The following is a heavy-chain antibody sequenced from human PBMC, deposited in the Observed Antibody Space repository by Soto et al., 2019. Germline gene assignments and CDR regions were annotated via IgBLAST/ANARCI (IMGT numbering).Heavy chain of an antibody. CDR2: ISAYNGNT. J-gene: IGHJ6*02. CDR1: GYTFTSYV. D-gene: IGHD6-19*01. V-gene: IGHV1-18*01. Sequence: QVQLVQSGAEVKKPGASVKVSCRASGYTFTSYVISWVRQAPAQGLEWMGWISAYNGNTNFAQKLQGRVTMTTDTPTSTAYMERRSLRSDDTAVYYCARVVATVAGPYGMDVWGQGTTVTVSS. CDR3: ARVVATVAGPYGMDV.